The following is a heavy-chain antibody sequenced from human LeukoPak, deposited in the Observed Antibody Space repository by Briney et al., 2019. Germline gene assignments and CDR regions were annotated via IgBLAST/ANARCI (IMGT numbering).Heavy chain of an antibody. D-gene: IGHD3-16*02. CDR3: VWGGYRSFDY. CDR1: GFTFSDYY. CDR2: ISSSGGTI. J-gene: IGHJ4*02. Sequence: GGSLRLSCAASGFTFSDYYMNWIRQAPGKGLEWVSYISSSGGTIYYADSVKGRFTISRDNPKNSLYLQMNSLRAEDTAVYYCVWGGYRSFDYWGQGTLVTVSS. V-gene: IGHV3-11*01.